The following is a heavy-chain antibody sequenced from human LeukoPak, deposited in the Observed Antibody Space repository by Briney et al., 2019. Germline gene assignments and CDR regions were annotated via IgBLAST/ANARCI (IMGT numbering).Heavy chain of an antibody. J-gene: IGHJ4*02. CDR1: GFTVSSNS. D-gene: IGHD4/OR15-4a*01. Sequence: GGSLRLSCAASGFTVSSNSMSWVRQAPGKGLEWVSFIYSDNTHYSDSVKGRFTISRDDSKNTLYLQMNSLRAEDTAVYYCARRAGAYSHPYDYWGQGTLVTVSS. CDR3: ARRAGAYSHPYDY. CDR2: IYSDNT. V-gene: IGHV3-53*01.